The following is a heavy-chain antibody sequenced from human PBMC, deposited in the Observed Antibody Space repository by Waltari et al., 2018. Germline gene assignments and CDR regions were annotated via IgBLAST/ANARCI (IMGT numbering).Heavy chain of an antibody. V-gene: IGHV4-34*01. J-gene: IGHJ4*02. Sequence: QVQLQQWGAGLLKPSETLSLTCAVYGGSFSGYYWSWNRQPPGKGLEWIGEINHSGSTNYNPSLKSRVTISVDTSKNQFSLKLSSVTAADTAVYYCARLPRSGWPFDYWGQGTLVTVSS. CDR1: GGSFSGYY. CDR3: ARLPRSGWPFDY. D-gene: IGHD6-19*01. CDR2: INHSGST.